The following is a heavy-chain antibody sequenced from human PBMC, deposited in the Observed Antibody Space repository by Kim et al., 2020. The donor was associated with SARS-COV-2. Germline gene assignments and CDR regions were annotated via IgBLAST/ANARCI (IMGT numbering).Heavy chain of an antibody. CDR2: ISSSGNFI. J-gene: IGHJ4*01. V-gene: IGHV3-21*06. D-gene: IGHD3-22*01. CDR1: GFSFSKTN. CDR3: ARDTRIWFTESPFGS. Sequence: GGSLRLSCVASGFSFSKTNMNWVRHIAGKGLQWVSSISSSGNFIDYADSVKGRFTVSRDNAMNSLYLQMNSLRAEDTAVYYCARDTRIWFTESPFGSWG.